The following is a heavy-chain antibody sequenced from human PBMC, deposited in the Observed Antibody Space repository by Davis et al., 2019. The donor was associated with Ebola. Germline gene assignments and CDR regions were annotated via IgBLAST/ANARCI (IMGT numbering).Heavy chain of an antibody. Sequence: PGGSLRLSCAASGFTFSSYWMYWVRQAPGKGLVWVSRINGDGSSTTYADSVKGRFTISRDNAKNTLYLQMNSLRAEDTAVYFCARVRTTTSCCSGFAYWGQGTLVTASS. CDR3: ARVRTTTSCCSGFAY. D-gene: IGHD2-2*01. CDR2: INGDGSST. J-gene: IGHJ4*02. CDR1: GFTFSSYW. V-gene: IGHV3-74*01.